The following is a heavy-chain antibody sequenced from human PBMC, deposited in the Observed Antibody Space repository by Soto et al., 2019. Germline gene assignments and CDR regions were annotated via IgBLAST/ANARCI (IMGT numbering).Heavy chain of an antibody. D-gene: IGHD3-3*01. CDR2: FDPEDGET. CDR3: ATGLLRFLEWFPNY. V-gene: IGHV1-24*01. Sequence: ASVKVSCKVSGYTLTELSMHWVRQAPGKGLEWMGGFDPEDGETIYAQKFQGRVTVTEDTSTDTAYMELSSLRSEDTAVYYCATGLLRFLEWFPNYWGQGTLVTVSS. J-gene: IGHJ4*02. CDR1: GYTLTELS.